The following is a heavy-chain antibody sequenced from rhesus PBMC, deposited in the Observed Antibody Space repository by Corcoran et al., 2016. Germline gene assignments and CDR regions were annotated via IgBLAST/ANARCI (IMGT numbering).Heavy chain of an antibody. CDR1: GYSISSGYG. D-gene: IGHD6S26*01. CDR2: IFGGTGTT. CDR3: LSSGWSGF. V-gene: IGHV4-127*01. Sequence: QVQLQESGPGLVKPSETLSLTCAVSGYSISSGYGWGWIRQPPGKGLEWIGQIFGGTGTTYYNPSRKSRVTVSKDTSKNQFSLRLTSVTAADTAVYYCLSSGWSGFWGQGVLVTVSS. J-gene: IGHJ4*01.